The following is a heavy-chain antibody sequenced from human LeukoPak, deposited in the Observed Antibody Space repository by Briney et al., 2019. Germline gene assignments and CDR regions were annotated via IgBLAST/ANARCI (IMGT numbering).Heavy chain of an antibody. V-gene: IGHV3-7*01. Sequence: GGSQRLSCAVSGFTFSRYWLGWVRQAPGKGLEWVANMNQDGSEKYYVESVKGRFIISRDNAKNSLYLQMNSLRVDDTAVYYCARDRGPNTYDYWGQGTLVTVSS. CDR1: GFTFSRYW. CDR3: ARDRGPNTYDY. CDR2: MNQDGSEK. D-gene: IGHD3-10*01. J-gene: IGHJ4*02.